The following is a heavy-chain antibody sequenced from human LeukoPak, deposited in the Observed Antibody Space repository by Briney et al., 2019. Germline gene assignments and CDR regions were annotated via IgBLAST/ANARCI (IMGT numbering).Heavy chain of an antibody. D-gene: IGHD3-16*01. Sequence: PSETLSLTCTVSGGSISSYYWSWIRQPPGKGLEWIGSIYESGSAYYNPSLKSRITMSVDTSENQFSLKLTSVTAADTAVYYCARHYGPWGQGTLVTVSS. CDR3: ARHYGP. CDR1: GGSISSYY. V-gene: IGHV4-59*04. J-gene: IGHJ5*02. CDR2: IYESGSA.